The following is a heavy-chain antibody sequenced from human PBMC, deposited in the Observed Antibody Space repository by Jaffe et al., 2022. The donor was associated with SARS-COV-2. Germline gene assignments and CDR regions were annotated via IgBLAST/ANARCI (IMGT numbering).Heavy chain of an antibody. CDR3: ARTDYGDYGPYYYGMDV. D-gene: IGHD4-17*01. J-gene: IGHJ6*02. CDR1: GYTFTGYY. Sequence: QVQLVQSGAEVKKPGASVKVSCKASGYTFTGYYMHWVRQAPGQGLEWMGWINPNSGGTNYAQKFQGRVTMTRDTSISTAYMELSRLRSDDTAVYYCARTDYGDYGPYYYGMDVWGQGTTVTVSS. CDR2: INPNSGGT. V-gene: IGHV1-2*02.